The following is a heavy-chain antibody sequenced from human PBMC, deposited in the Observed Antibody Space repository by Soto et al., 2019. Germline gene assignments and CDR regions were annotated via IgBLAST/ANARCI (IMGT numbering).Heavy chain of an antibody. CDR3: ARDKGYCSSTSCSYGMDV. V-gene: IGHV1-69*01. Sequence: QVQLVQSGAEVKKPGSSVKVSCKASGGTFSSYAISWVRQAPGQGLEWMGGIIPIFGTANYAQKFQGRVTITADESPSTAYMELSSLRSEDTAVYYCARDKGYCSSTSCSYGMDVWGQGTTVTVSS. CDR1: GGTFSSYA. D-gene: IGHD2-2*01. J-gene: IGHJ6*02. CDR2: IIPIFGTA.